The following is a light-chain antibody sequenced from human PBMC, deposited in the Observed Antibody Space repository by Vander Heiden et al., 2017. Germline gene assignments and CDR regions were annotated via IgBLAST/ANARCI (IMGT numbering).Light chain of an antibody. Sequence: TYSCTGSSSNIGAGYYVHWYQQLPVTAPKLLIYGNSNRPSGVPDRFSGSKSGTSASLAITGLQAEDEADYYCQSYDSSLSGYVVFGGGTKLTVL. CDR2: GNS. J-gene: IGLJ2*01. V-gene: IGLV1-40*01. CDR3: QSYDSSLSGYVV. CDR1: SSNIGAGYY.